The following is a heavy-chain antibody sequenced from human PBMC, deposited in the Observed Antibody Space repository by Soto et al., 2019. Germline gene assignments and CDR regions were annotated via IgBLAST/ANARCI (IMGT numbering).Heavy chain of an antibody. Sequence: SETLSLTCTVSGGSISSSSYYWGWIRQPPGKGLEWIGSIYYSGSTYYNPSLKSRVTISVDTSKNQFSLKLSSVTAADTAVYYCARHVEWPNGYFDYWGQGTLVTVSS. D-gene: IGHD3-3*01. CDR1: GGSISSSSYY. CDR2: IYYSGST. J-gene: IGHJ4*02. CDR3: ARHVEWPNGYFDY. V-gene: IGHV4-39*01.